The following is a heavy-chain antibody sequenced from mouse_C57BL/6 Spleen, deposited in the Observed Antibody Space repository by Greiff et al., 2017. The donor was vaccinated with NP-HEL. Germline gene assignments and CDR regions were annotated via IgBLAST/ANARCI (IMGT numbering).Heavy chain of an antibody. D-gene: IGHD2-1*01. CDR2: INYDGSST. CDR3: ARDQGNDYAMDY. CDR1: GFTFSDYY. J-gene: IGHJ4*01. Sequence: EVQLVESEGGLVQPGSSMKLSCTASGFTFSDYYMAWVRQVPEKGLEWVANINYDGSSTYYLDSLKSRFIISRDNAKNILYLQMSSLKSEDTATYYCARDQGNDYAMDYWGQGTSVTVSS. V-gene: IGHV5-16*01.